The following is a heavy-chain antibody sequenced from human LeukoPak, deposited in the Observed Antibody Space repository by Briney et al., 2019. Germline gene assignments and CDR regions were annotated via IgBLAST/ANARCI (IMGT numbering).Heavy chain of an antibody. D-gene: IGHD6-13*01. CDR3: AKGGGSWYSAALDY. Sequence: GRSLRLSCAASGFTFSSYGMHWVRQAPGKGPEWVAVISYDGSNKYYADSVKGRFTISRDNSKNTLYLQMNSLRAEDTAVYYCAKGGGSWYSAALDYWGQGTLVTVSS. CDR1: GFTFSSYG. V-gene: IGHV3-30*18. CDR2: ISYDGSNK. J-gene: IGHJ4*02.